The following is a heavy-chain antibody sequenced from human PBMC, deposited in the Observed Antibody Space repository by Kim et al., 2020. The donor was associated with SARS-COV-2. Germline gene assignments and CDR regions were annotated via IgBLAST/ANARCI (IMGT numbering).Heavy chain of an antibody. CDR3: ARGINGANYYYYGMDV. J-gene: IGHJ6*02. D-gene: IGHD4-17*01. CDR1: GGSISSYY. CDR2: IYYSGST. V-gene: IGHV4-59*13. Sequence: SETLSLTCTVSGGSISSYYWSWIRQPPGKGLEWIGYIYYSGSTNYNPSLKSRVTISVDTSKNQFSLKLSSVTAADTAVYYCARGINGANYYYYGMDVWGQGTTVTVSS.